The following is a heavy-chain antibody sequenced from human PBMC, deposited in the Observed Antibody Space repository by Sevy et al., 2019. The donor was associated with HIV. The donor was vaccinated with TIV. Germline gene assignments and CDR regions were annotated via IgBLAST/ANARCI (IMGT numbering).Heavy chain of an antibody. D-gene: IGHD3-22*01. CDR2: ISYDGSNK. CDR3: ASPYDSSGHDAFDI. CDR1: GFTFSSYA. V-gene: IGHV3-30-3*01. J-gene: IGHJ3*02. Sequence: GGSLRLSCAASGFTFSSYAMHWVRQAPGKGLEWVAVISYDGSNKHYADSVKGRFTISRDNSKNTLYLQMNSLRAEDTAVYYCASPYDSSGHDAFDIWGQGTMVTVSS.